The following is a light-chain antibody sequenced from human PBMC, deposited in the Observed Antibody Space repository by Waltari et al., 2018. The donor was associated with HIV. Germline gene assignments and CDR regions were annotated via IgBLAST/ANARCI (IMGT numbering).Light chain of an antibody. Sequence: EVVLTQSPGTLSLSPGDTATLSCRASQSVSSTYLAWYQHKVGQAPRLLIYATSSRATGIPDRFSGSGSGTDFTLTISRLEPEDFAVYYCQQYYSTPPTFGQGTTVEIK. V-gene: IGKV3-20*01. CDR2: ATS. CDR1: QSVSSTY. J-gene: IGKJ1*01. CDR3: QQYYSTPPT.